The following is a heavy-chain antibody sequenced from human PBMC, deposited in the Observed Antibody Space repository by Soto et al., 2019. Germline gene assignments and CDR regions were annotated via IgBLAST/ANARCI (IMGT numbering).Heavy chain of an antibody. V-gene: IGHV4-59*01. CDR3: ASGSLSTVTDNACDV. D-gene: IGHD2-21*02. CDR2: MYYSGST. J-gene: IGHJ3*01. Sequence: QVQLQESGPGLVKPSETLSLTCTVSGGSISDFYWSWIRQPPGKALEWIGYGYMYYSGSTYYNPSLEGRVSISVDPSNTRSSRRLSSVTASDTAVYYWASGSLSTVTDNACDVWGPGAPVTVSS. CDR1: GGSISDFY.